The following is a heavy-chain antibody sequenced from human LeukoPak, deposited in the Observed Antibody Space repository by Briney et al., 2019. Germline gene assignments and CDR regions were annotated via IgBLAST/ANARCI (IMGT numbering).Heavy chain of an antibody. V-gene: IGHV7-4-1*02. CDR3: ARGRGGIAAAGNWFDP. D-gene: IGHD6-13*01. Sequence: ASVKVSCKASGYTFTSYAMNWARQAPGQGLEWMGWINTNTGNPTYAQGFTGRFVFSLDTSVSTAYLQISSLKAEDTAVYYCARGRGGIAAAGNWFDPWGQGTLVTVSS. CDR2: INTNTGNP. J-gene: IGHJ5*02. CDR1: GYTFTSYA.